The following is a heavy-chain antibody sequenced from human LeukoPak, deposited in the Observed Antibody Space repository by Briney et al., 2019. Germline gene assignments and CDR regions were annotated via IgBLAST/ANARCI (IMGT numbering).Heavy chain of an antibody. CDR1: GFTFSSYG. CDR2: ISYDGSNK. Sequence: GGSLRLSCAASGFTFSSYGMHWVRQAPGKGLEWVAVISYDGSNKYYADSVKGRFTISRDNSKNTLYLQMNSLRTEDTAVYYCARCSFSSGWVFDYWGQGTLVTVSS. J-gene: IGHJ4*02. V-gene: IGHV3-30*03. CDR3: ARCSFSSGWVFDY. D-gene: IGHD6-19*01.